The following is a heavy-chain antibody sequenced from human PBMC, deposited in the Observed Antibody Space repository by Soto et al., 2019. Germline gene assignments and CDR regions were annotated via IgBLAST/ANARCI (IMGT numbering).Heavy chain of an antibody. CDR2: ISAYNGNT. CDR3: ARDLGGATVTTRRDY. J-gene: IGHJ4*02. D-gene: IGHD4-17*01. V-gene: IGHV1-18*01. CDR1: GYTFTSYG. Sequence: ASVKVSCKASGYTFTSYGINWVRQAPGQGLEWMGWISAYNGNTNYAQKLQGRVTMTTDPSTSTAYMELRSLRSDDTAVYYCARDLGGATVTTRRDYWGQGTLVTVSS.